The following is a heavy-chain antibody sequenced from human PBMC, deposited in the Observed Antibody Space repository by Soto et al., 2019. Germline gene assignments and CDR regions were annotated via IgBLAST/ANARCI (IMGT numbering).Heavy chain of an antibody. Sequence: SVKVSCKASGCTFSTYAMSGVRQAPGRGLEWVGGIIPEFSTSHYAQNFQGRLTITADASTRTVYMELRSLRSDDTALYYCARGTFDPNGSSDYWGQGTLVTVSS. J-gene: IGHJ4*02. CDR1: GCTFSTYA. CDR2: IIPEFSTS. D-gene: IGHD6-6*01. V-gene: IGHV1-69*13. CDR3: ARGTFDPNGSSDY.